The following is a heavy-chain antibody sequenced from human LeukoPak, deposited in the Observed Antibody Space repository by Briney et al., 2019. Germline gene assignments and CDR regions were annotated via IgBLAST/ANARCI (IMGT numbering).Heavy chain of an antibody. CDR1: GFTVSSNY. CDR3: AKDGHSSGWYYFDY. V-gene: IGHV3-53*01. Sequence: GGSLRLSCAVSGFTVSSNYMTWVRQAPGKGLEWVSLIYSGGSTYYADSVKGRFTISRDNSKNTLYLQMNSLRAEDTALYYCAKDGHSSGWYYFDYWGQGTLVTVSS. CDR2: IYSGGST. J-gene: IGHJ4*02. D-gene: IGHD6-19*01.